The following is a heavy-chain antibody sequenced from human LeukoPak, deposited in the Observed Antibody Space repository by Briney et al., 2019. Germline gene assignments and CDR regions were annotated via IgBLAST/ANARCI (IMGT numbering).Heavy chain of an antibody. D-gene: IGHD2-2*01. Sequence: SETLSLTCAVYGGSFSGYYWSWIRQPPGKGLEWIGEINHSGSTYYNPSLKSRVTISVDRSKNQFSLKLSSVTAADTAVYYCARRLEVPGGIGWFDPWGQGTLVTVSS. CDR2: INHSGST. CDR1: GGSFSGYY. CDR3: ARRLEVPGGIGWFDP. V-gene: IGHV4-34*01. J-gene: IGHJ5*02.